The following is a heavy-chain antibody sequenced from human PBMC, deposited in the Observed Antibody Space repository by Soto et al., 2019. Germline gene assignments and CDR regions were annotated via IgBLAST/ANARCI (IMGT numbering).Heavy chain of an antibody. CDR1: GGSISSYY. V-gene: IGHV4-59*08. CDR3: ARHLPYCGGDCYSLDY. J-gene: IGHJ4*02. Sequence: PSETLSLTCTVSGGSISSYYWSWIRQPPGKRLEWIGYIYYSGSTNYSPSLKSRVTISVDTSKNQFSLNLSSVTAADTAVYYCARHLPYCGGDCYSLDYWGQGTLVTVSS. D-gene: IGHD2-21*02. CDR2: IYYSGST.